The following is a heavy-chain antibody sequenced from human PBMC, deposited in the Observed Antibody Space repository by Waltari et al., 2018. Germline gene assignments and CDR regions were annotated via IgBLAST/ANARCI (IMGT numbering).Heavy chain of an antibody. CDR3: AREDIVATKVFDD. V-gene: IGHV1-2*02. CDR1: GFTFTSYH. Sequence: QVQLVQSGAEVKKPGASVTVSCKTSGFTFTSYHMHWVRQAPGQGLEWMGWRNCNNGDRDDAQKFRGRVTLTRETSLSTIYMEMNRLTSDDTAVYYCAREDIVATKVFDDWGHGTLVTVSS. J-gene: IGHJ4*01. D-gene: IGHD5-12*01. CDR2: RNCNNGDR.